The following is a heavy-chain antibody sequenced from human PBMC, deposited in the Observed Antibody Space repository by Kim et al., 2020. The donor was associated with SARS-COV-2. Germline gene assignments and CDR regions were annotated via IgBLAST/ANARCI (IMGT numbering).Heavy chain of an antibody. CDR3: ARDIVVVPAGYRNYGMDV. J-gene: IGHJ6*02. Sequence: SETLSLTCTVSGGSISSYYWSWIRQPPGKGLEWIGYIYYSGSTNYNPSLKSRVTISVDTSKNQFSLKLSSVTAADTAVYYCARDIVVVPAGYRNYGMDVWGQGTTVTVSS. CDR1: GGSISSYY. D-gene: IGHD2-2*01. CDR2: IYYSGST. V-gene: IGHV4-59*13.